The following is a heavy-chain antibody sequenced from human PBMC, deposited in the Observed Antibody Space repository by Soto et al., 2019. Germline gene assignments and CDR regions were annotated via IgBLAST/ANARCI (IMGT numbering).Heavy chain of an antibody. J-gene: IGHJ4*02. V-gene: IGHV1-69*02. D-gene: IGHD3-10*01. Sequence: QVQLVQSGAEVKRTGSSVKVSCKASGDTFNFYSINWVRQAPGVGLEWMGRVNPIVSRSNYAQKFQGRVTMTTDKSTSKAYMELSSLRSEDTAIYYCASSYGSGYRAFDYWGQGALVSVSS. CDR3: ASSYGSGYRAFDY. CDR1: GDTFNFYS. CDR2: VNPIVSRS.